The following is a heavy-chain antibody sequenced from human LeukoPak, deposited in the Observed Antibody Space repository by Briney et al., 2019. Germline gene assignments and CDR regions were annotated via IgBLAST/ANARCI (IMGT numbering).Heavy chain of an antibody. CDR1: GGSISSGDYY. V-gene: IGHV4-30-4*01. CDR2: IYYSGST. J-gene: IGHJ4*02. D-gene: IGHD4-17*01. Sequence: SETLSLTCTVSGGSISSGDYYWSWIRQPPGKGLEWIGFIYYSGSTYYNPSLQSRVIISVDTSKNQFSLKLTSVTAADTAVYYCARALYSMTTVTTEYWFDYWGQGTLVTVSS. CDR3: ARALYSMTTVTTEYWFDY.